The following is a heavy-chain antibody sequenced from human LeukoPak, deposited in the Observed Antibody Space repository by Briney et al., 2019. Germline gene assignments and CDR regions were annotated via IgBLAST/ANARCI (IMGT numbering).Heavy chain of an antibody. CDR1: GFTFSSDA. CDR2: ISYDGNEK. V-gene: IGHV3-30-3*01. D-gene: IGHD6-13*01. CDR3: ARRDRGTAAGNNWFNP. J-gene: IGHJ5*02. Sequence: GGSLRLSCVASGFTFSSDAMHWVRQTPGKGLEWVAVISYDGNEKYQVDSVKGRFTISRDNSKNTLYLQMNSLRVEDTAVYYCARRDRGTAAGNNWFNPWGQGTLVTVSS.